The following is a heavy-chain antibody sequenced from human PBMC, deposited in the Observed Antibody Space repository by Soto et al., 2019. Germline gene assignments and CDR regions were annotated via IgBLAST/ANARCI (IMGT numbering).Heavy chain of an antibody. CDR1: GFTVSSNY. J-gene: IGHJ4*02. CDR3: ARDERHSGYGPYFDY. D-gene: IGHD5-12*01. Sequence: GGSLRLSCAASGFTVSSNYMSWGRQAPGKGLEWVSVIYSGGSTYYADPVKGRFTISRDNSKNTLYLQMNSLRAEDTAVYYCARDERHSGYGPYFDYWGQGTLVTVSS. V-gene: IGHV3-53*01. CDR2: IYSGGST.